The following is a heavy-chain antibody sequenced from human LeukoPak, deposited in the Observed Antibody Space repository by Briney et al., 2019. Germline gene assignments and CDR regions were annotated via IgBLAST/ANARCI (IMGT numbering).Heavy chain of an antibody. CDR1: GYTFTSYG. V-gene: IGHV1-18*01. Sequence: ASVKVSCKASGYTFTSYGISWVRQAPGQGLEWMGWISAYNGNTNYAQKLQGRVTMTTDTSTSTAYMELRSLRSDDTAVYYCATDLLPYYYDSSGPTPFDYWGQGTLVTVSS. J-gene: IGHJ4*02. CDR3: ATDLLPYYYDSSGPTPFDY. D-gene: IGHD3-22*01. CDR2: ISAYNGNT.